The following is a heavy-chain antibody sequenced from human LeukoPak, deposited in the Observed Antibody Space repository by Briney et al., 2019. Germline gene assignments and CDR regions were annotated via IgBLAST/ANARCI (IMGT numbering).Heavy chain of an antibody. CDR1: GFTFSDYY. Sequence: GGSLRLSCAASGFTFSDYYMGWIRQAPGKGLEWVSYISSSGSTIYYADSVKGRFTISRDNAKNSLYLQMNSLRAEDTVVYYCARGCSTSCYTDWFDPWGQGTLVTVSS. J-gene: IGHJ5*02. D-gene: IGHD2-2*02. CDR2: ISSSGSTI. V-gene: IGHV3-11*04. CDR3: ARGCSTSCYTDWFDP.